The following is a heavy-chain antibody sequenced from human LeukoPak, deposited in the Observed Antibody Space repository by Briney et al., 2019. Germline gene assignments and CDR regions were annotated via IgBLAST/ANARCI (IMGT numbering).Heavy chain of an antibody. CDR2: ISSSSSYI. CDR3: ARGGSGNWNAPFDY. Sequence: GGSLRLSCAASGFTFSSYTMNWVRQAPGKGLEWVSSISSSSSYIYYADSVKGRFTISRYNAKNSLYLQMNSLRAEDTAVYYCARGGSGNWNAPFDYWGQGTLVTVSS. CDR1: GFTFSSYT. J-gene: IGHJ4*02. D-gene: IGHD1-1*01. V-gene: IGHV3-21*01.